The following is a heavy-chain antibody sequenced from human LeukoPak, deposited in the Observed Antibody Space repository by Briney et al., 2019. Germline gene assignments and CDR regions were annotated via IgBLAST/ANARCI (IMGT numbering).Heavy chain of an antibody. CDR3: ARDLSTSPHWELDY. V-gene: IGHV1-2*02. CDR1: GYTFTDYF. D-gene: IGHD1-1*01. Sequence: ASVTVSCKASGYTFTDYFTHWVRQAPGQGLEWMGWINPNSGGTKYAQQFQGRVTLTRDTSIATAYMELSTLRSDDTAVYYCARDLSTSPHWELDYWGQGTLVTVSS. CDR2: INPNSGGT. J-gene: IGHJ4*02.